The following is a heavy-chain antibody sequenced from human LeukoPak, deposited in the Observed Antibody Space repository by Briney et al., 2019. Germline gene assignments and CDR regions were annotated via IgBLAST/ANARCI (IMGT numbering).Heavy chain of an antibody. Sequence: SETLSLTCAVYGVSFSGYYWSWIRQPPGKGLERIGEINHSGSTNYNPSLKSRVTISVDTSKNQFSLKLSSVTAADTAVYYCARAIQLWSLGYYYYYMDVWGKGTTVTVSS. CDR2: INHSGST. CDR3: ARAIQLWSLGYYYYYMDV. CDR1: GVSFSGYY. J-gene: IGHJ6*03. V-gene: IGHV4-34*01. D-gene: IGHD5-18*01.